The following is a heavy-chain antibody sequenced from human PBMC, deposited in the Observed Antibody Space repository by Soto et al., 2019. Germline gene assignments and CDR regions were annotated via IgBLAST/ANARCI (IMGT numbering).Heavy chain of an antibody. J-gene: IGHJ4*02. CDR3: ARDRRAVAGEFDY. D-gene: IGHD6-19*01. CDR1: GYTFTSYD. CDR2: MNANSGNT. Sequence: ASVKVSCKASGYTFTSYDINWVRQATGQGLEWMGWMNANSGNTNYAQKLQGRVTMTTDTSTSTAYMELRSLRSDDTAVYYCARDRRAVAGEFDYWGQGTLVTVSS. V-gene: IGHV1-18*01.